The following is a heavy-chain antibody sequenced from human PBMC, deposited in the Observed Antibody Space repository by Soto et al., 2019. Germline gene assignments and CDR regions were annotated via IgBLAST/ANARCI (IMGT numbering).Heavy chain of an antibody. V-gene: IGHV4-30-4*01. CDR2: IYYSGST. Sequence: QVQLQESGPGLVKPSQTLSLTCTVSGGSISSGDYYWSWIRQPPGKGLEWIGYIYYSGSTYYNPSLKSRXXTXVXTSKNQFSLKLSSVTAADTAVYYCARVGDYGGTSGYWGQGTLVTVSS. D-gene: IGHD4-17*01. CDR3: ARVGDYGGTSGY. CDR1: GGSISSGDYY. J-gene: IGHJ4*02.